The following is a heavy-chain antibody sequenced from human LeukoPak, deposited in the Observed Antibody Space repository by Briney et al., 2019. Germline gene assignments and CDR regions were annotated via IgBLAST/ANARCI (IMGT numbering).Heavy chain of an antibody. CDR2: IYPGGSDS. V-gene: IGHV5-51*01. CDR3: ARYTDERAFHI. CDR1: GYSFNIYW. Sequence: GESLKISCKGSGYSFNIYWIGWVRQMPGKGLEWMGIIYPGGSDSRYSPSFQGQVTISADTSISTAYLQWSSLKASDTAMYYCARYTDERAFHIWGRGTLVTVSS. D-gene: IGHD2-2*02. J-gene: IGHJ3*02.